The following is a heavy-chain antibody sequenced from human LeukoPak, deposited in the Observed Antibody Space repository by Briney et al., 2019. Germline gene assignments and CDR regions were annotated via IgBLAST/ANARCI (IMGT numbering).Heavy chain of an antibody. CDR3: ASSKPDLPAVGSHDAFDI. V-gene: IGHV3-48*03. J-gene: IGHJ3*02. Sequence: GGSLRLSCAASEFTFSRYEMNWVRQAPGKGLEWVSYISSSGSIIYYADSVKGRFTISRDNAKNSLYLQMNSLRAEDTAVYYCASSKPDLPAVGSHDAFDIWGQGTMVTVSS. CDR1: EFTFSRYE. CDR2: ISSSGSII. D-gene: IGHD6-13*01.